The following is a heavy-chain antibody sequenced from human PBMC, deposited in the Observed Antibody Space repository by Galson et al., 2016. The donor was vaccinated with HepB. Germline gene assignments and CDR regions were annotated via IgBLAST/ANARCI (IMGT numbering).Heavy chain of an antibody. J-gene: IGHJ4*02. CDR2: ISSSSTYI. Sequence: SLRLSCAASGFTFSSFHMNWVRQAPGRGLEWVSSISSSSTYIEYADSVEGRFTISRDNAKNSLYLQMNRLRAEDTAVYFCARDMAGYSYGFGFDYWGQGTLVTVSS. V-gene: IGHV3-21*06. CDR1: GFTFSSFH. D-gene: IGHD5-18*01. CDR3: ARDMAGYSYGFGFDY.